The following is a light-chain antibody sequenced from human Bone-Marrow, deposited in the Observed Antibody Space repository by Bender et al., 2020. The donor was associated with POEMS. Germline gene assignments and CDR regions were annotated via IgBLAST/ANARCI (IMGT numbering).Light chain of an antibody. CDR1: DIGHKS. Sequence: SYVLTQPPSVSVAPGQTATITCGGDDIGHKSVHWYQQKPGQAPVLVAYDDSDRPSGIPERFSGSSAGTIVTLTISGAQAEDEADYYCQAGDNNDDVAFGGGTRVTVL. V-gene: IGLV3-21*02. CDR3: QAGDNNDDVA. CDR2: DDS. J-gene: IGLJ2*01.